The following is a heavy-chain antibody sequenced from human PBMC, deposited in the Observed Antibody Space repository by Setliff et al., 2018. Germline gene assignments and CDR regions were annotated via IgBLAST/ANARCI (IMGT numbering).Heavy chain of an antibody. CDR3: TTYCDSTTCALDY. CDR1: GFSLGDYA. Sequence: PGGSLRLSCTGSGFSLGDYAMYWVRQAPGKGLEWVGYIRSKTDGLTTDYAAPVKGRFTISRDDPKNTAYLQMNSLKTDDTGVYYCTTYCDSTTCALDYWGQGILVTVSS. D-gene: IGHD2-2*01. V-gene: IGHV3-49*04. CDR2: IRSKTDGLTT. J-gene: IGHJ4*02.